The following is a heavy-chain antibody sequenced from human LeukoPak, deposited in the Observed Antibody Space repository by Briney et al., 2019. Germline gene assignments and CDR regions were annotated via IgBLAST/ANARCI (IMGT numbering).Heavy chain of an antibody. V-gene: IGHV1-2*02. Sequence: ASVKVSCKASGYTFTGYYMHWVRQAPGQGLEWMGWINPNSGGTNYAQKFQGRVTMTRDTSISTAYMELSRLRSDDTAVYYCVRDRNYDILTGTFDPWGQGTLVTVSS. CDR3: VRDRNYDILTGTFDP. CDR2: INPNSGGT. J-gene: IGHJ5*02. CDR1: GYTFTGYY. D-gene: IGHD3-9*01.